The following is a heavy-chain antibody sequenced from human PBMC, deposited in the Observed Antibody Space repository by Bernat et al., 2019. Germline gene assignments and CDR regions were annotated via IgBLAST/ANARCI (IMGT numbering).Heavy chain of an antibody. CDR2: ISSSSSYI. CDR3: ASGFPYYYYGMDV. D-gene: IGHD2-21*01. CDR1: GFTFSSYS. J-gene: IGHJ6*02. Sequence: EVQLVESGGGLVKPGGSLRLSCAASGFTFSSYSMNWVRQAPGKGLEWVSSISSSSSYIYYADSVKGRFTISRDNAKNSLYLQMNSLRAEETAVYYCASGFPYYYYGMDVWGQGTTVTVSS. V-gene: IGHV3-21*01.